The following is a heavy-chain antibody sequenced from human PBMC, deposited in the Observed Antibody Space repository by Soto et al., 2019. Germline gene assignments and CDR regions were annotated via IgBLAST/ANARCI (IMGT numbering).Heavy chain of an antibody. V-gene: IGHV4-39*01. J-gene: IGHJ5*02. CDR2: IYYSGST. CDR3: ARRAWSRGWFDP. CDR1: GGSISSSSYY. D-gene: IGHD3-10*01. Sequence: SETLSLTCTVSGGSISSSSYYWGWIRQPPGKGLEWIGSIYYSGSTYYNPSLKSRVTISVDTSKNQFSLKLSSVTAADTAVYYCARRAWSRGWFDPWGQGTLVTVSS.